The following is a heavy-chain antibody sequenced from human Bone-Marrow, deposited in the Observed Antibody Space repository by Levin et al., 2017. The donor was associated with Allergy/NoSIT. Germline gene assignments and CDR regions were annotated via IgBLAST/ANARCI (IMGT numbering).Heavy chain of an antibody. J-gene: IGHJ6*03. Sequence: PRGSLKISCAASRPILSDYAMNWVRQAPGKGLQWVSGMSGSGGATYYADSVKGRFTISRDYSKSTVFLQMNSLRADDTAVYYCAKAGTTVMVSYYYMDVWGTGTTVTVSS. D-gene: IGHD4-17*01. CDR1: RPILSDYA. CDR3: AKAGTTVMVSYYYMDV. V-gene: IGHV3-23*01. CDR2: MSGSGGAT.